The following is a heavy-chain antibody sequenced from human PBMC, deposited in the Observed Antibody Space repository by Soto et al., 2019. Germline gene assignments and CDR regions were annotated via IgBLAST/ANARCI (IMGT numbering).Heavy chain of an antibody. J-gene: IGHJ5*02. CDR3: ARESGALTVTRYNWFDP. CDR1: GFTFSSYG. D-gene: IGHD4-4*01. CDR2: IWYHGSNK. Sequence: QVQLVESGGGVVQPGRSLRLSCAASGFTFSSYGMHWVRQAPGKGLDWVAVIWYHGSNKYYADSVKGRFTISRDNSKNTLYLQMHSLRAEDTAVYYCARESGALTVTRYNWFDPWGQGTLVTVSS. V-gene: IGHV3-33*01.